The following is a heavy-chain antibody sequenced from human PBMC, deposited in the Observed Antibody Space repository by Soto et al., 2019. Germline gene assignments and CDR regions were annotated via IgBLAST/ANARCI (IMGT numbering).Heavy chain of an antibody. CDR1: GFTFSTYS. CDR2: ITATGATT. J-gene: IGHJ3*02. V-gene: IGHV3-23*01. Sequence: EVKLLESGGGLVQPGGSLRLSCAASGFTFSTYSMTWVRQAPGKGLEWVAHITATGATTYYADSVKGRFTISRDTSKNTLYLQMNSLRAEDTALYYCAKCMQAYWNYDAHHIWGQGIMVTVSS. CDR3: AKCMQAYWNYDAHHI. D-gene: IGHD1-7*01.